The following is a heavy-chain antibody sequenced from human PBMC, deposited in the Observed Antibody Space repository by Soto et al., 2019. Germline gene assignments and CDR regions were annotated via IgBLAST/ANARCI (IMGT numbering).Heavy chain of an antibody. V-gene: IGHV4-39*01. J-gene: IGHJ6*03. CDR1: GGSISSSSYY. Sequence: SETLSLTCTFSGGSISSSSYYWGWIRQPPGKGLEWIGSIYYSGSTYYNPSLKSRVTISVDTSKNQFSLKLSSVTAADTAVYYCARYVDGSGSYGYYYYYMDVWGKGTTVT. CDR2: IYYSGST. CDR3: ARYVDGSGSYGYYYYYMDV. D-gene: IGHD3-10*01.